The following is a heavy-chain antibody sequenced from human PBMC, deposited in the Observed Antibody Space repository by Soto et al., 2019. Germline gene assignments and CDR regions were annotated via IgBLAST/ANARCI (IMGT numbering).Heavy chain of an antibody. Sequence: QVRLQESGPGLVKPSETLSLTCTVSDGSINSDYWSWIRLPPGKGLEWIGYIFYTGSTNYNPSLKSRVTISLDKSKNHFSLKLTSVTAADTAVYYCARGYYYYYIDVWGRGTTVTVSS. V-gene: IGHV4-59*01. CDR3: ARGYYYYYIDV. CDR1: DGSINSDY. J-gene: IGHJ6*03. CDR2: IFYTGST.